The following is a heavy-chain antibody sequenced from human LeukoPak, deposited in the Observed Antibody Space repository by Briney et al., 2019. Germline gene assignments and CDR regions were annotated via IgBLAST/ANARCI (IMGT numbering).Heavy chain of an antibody. Sequence: ASVKVSCKVSGYTLTELSMHWVRQAPGKGLEWMGGFDPEDGETIYAQKFQGRVTMTEDTSTDTAYMELSSLRSEDTAVYYCAATEIVRATDIIGDYWGQGTLVTVSS. CDR1: GYTLTELS. D-gene: IGHD1-26*01. V-gene: IGHV1-24*01. CDR3: AATEIVRATDIIGDY. CDR2: FDPEDGET. J-gene: IGHJ4*02.